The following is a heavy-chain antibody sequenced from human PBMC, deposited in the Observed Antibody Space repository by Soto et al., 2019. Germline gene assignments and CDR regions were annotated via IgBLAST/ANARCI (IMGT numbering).Heavy chain of an antibody. CDR2: VYYTGST. Sequence: PWETLSLTCTVSGDSISTFYWGWMRQSPGKELEWIGYVYYTGSTNYNPSLKSRVTISVDRSKNQFSLKLTSANAAGTAVYYCARGRTVRNYADDSSDYFYFFDYWGQGTQVTVSS. J-gene: IGHJ4*02. D-gene: IGHD3-22*01. V-gene: IGHV4-59*01. CDR1: GDSISTFY. CDR3: ARGRTVRNYADDSSDYFYFFDY.